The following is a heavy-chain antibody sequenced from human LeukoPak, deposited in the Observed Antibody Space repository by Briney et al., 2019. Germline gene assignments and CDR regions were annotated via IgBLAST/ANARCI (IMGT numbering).Heavy chain of an antibody. CDR3: AKSTPPEYNWNYGDY. V-gene: IGHV3-23*01. CDR2: ISGSGGST. CDR1: GFPFSSHG. J-gene: IGHJ4*02. D-gene: IGHD1-20*01. Sequence: GGTLRLSCAGSGFPFSSHGMNWVRQAPGKGLEWVSAISGSGGSTYYADSVKGRFTISRDNSKNTLYLQMNSLRAEDTAVYYCAKSTPPEYNWNYGDYWGQGTLVTVSS.